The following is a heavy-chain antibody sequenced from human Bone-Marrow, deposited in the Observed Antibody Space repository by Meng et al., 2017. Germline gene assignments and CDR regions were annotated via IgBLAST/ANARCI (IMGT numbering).Heavy chain of an antibody. CDR1: GYTFPDYW. CDR3: ARDEDISAAGKLFGDY. CDR2: INPKSGDT. J-gene: IGHJ4*02. D-gene: IGHD6-13*01. Sequence: QVRLVQSGAKVKKPGASVKVSCKASGYTFPDYWLHWVRRAPGQGLEWMGRINPKSGDTHYAQRFQGRVTMTGDTSISTAYMELSGLRSDDTAMYYCARDEDISAAGKLFGDYWGQGTLVTVSS. V-gene: IGHV1-2*06.